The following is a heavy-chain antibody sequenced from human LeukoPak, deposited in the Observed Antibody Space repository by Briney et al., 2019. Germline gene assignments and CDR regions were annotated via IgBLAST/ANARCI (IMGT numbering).Heavy chain of an antibody. CDR3: ARDSGYDSSGYDY. D-gene: IGHD3-22*01. Sequence: PSETLSLTCTVSGGSISSYYWSWIRQPPGKGLEWIGYIYYSGSTNYNPSLKSRVTMSVDTSKNQFSLKLSSVTAADTAVYYCARDSGYDSSGYDYWGQGTLVTVSS. V-gene: IGHV4-59*12. CDR1: GGSISSYY. CDR2: IYYSGST. J-gene: IGHJ4*02.